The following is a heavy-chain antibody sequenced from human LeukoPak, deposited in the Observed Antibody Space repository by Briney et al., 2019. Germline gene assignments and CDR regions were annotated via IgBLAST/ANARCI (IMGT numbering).Heavy chain of an antibody. D-gene: IGHD6-13*01. CDR3: ARVGPWNGSSFNPYYFDY. CDR1: GFTFSSYA. CDR2: ISYDGSNK. J-gene: IGHJ4*02. Sequence: GGSLRLSCAASGFTFSSYAMHWVRQAPGKGLEWVAVISYDGSNKYYADSVKGRFTISRDNSKNTLYLQMNSLRAEDTAVYYCARVGPWNGSSFNPYYFDYWGQGTLVTVSS. V-gene: IGHV3-30*04.